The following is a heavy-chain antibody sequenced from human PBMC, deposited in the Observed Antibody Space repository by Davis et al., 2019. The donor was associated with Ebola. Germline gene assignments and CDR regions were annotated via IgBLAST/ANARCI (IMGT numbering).Heavy chain of an antibody. CDR1: GGSISSGDYY. CDR3: ARVGSSWYFDY. J-gene: IGHJ4*02. D-gene: IGHD6-13*01. CDR2: IYYSGST. Sequence: SETLSLTCTVSGGSISSGDYYWSWIRQPPGKGLEWIGYIYYSGSTYYNPSLKSRVTISVDTSKNQFSLKLSSVTAADTAVYYCARVGSSWYFDYWGQGTLVTVSS. V-gene: IGHV4-30-4*02.